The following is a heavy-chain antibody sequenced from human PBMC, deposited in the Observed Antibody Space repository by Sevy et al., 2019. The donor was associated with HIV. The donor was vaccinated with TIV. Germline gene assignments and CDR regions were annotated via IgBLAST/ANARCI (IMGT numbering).Heavy chain of an antibody. V-gene: IGHV4-39*01. D-gene: IGHD2-8*01. CDR1: GASITNTAYY. Sequence: SETLSLTCIVSGASITNTAYYWGWIRQSPGKGLEWIASIRHGGYTFYNPSLKSRVTISADTSSNQFSLKLTSVSAADTSIYYCVGPKLTYTNGWHYFDYWGQGTVVIVSS. J-gene: IGHJ4*02. CDR3: VGPKLTYTNGWHYFDY. CDR2: IRHGGYT.